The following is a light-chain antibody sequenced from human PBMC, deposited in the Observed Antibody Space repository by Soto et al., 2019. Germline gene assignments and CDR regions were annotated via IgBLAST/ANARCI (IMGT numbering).Light chain of an antibody. J-gene: IGKJ2*01. CDR3: QQYDRFPYT. CDR1: QSLSYW. CDR2: KAS. Sequence: DIQMTQSPSTLSASVGDTVTITCRASQSLSYWLAWYQQKPGQAPQLLIHKASTLECGVPSRFSGSGSGTEFTLTISSLQPDDFATFYCQQYDRFPYTFGQGTKLQIK. V-gene: IGKV1-5*03.